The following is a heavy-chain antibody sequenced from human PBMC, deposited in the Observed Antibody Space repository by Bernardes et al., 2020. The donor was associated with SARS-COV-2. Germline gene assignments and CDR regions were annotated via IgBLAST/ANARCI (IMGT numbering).Heavy chain of an antibody. V-gene: IGHV3-7*03. D-gene: IGHD1-26*01. J-gene: IGHJ6*02. CDR1: GFTFSSYW. CDR2: IKQDGSEK. Sequence: GGSLRLSCAASGFTFSSYWMSWVRQAPGKGLEWVANIKQDGSEKYYVDSVKGRFTISRDNAKNSLYLQMNSLRAEDTAVYYCARDISGSYYVFYYYYGMDVWGQGTTVTVSS. CDR3: ARDISGSYYVFYYYYGMDV.